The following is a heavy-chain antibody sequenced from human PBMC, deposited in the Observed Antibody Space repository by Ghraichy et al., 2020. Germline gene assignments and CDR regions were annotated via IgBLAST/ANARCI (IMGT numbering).Heavy chain of an antibody. V-gene: IGHV3-23*01. CDR1: GFTFSSYA. Sequence: GGSLRLSCAASGFTFSSYAMSCVRQAPCKGLECVSAISGSGGSTYYADSVKGRFTISRDNSKNTLYLQMNSLRAEDTAVYYCAKGGYGSGSYYNAWGQGTLVNVS. J-gene: IGHJ5*02. CDR2: ISGSGGST. D-gene: IGHD3-10*01. CDR3: AKGGYGSGSYYNA.